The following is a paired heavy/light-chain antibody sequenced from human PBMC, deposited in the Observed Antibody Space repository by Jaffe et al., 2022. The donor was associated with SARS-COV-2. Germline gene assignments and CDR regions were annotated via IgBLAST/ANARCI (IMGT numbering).Heavy chain of an antibody. Sequence: QVQLVESGGGVVQPGRSLRLSCTASGFTFSTYAMHWVRQAPGKGLEWVAAISYDGSNKNYADSVKGRFTISRDTPKNMLYLQMNSLRAEDMAVYYCARVGDSSSWRSDLQHWGQGSLVTVSS. CDR3: ARVGDSSSWRSDLQH. CDR1: GFTFSTYA. J-gene: IGHJ1*01. CDR2: ISYDGSNK. D-gene: IGHD6-13*01. V-gene: IGHV3-30*04.
Light chain of an antibody. CDR2: AAS. V-gene: IGKV1-16*02. J-gene: IGKJ4*01. CDR3: QQYYSYPLT. Sequence: DIQMTQSPSSLSASVGDRVTITCRASQDISNYLAWFQQRPGKAPKSLIFAASTLQSRVPSKFSGSGSGTDFTLTISSLQPEDFATYYCQQYYSYPLTFGGGTKVEIK. CDR1: QDISNY.